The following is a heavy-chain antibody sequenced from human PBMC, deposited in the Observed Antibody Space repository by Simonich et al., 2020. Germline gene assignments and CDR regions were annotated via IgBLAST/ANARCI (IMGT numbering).Heavy chain of an antibody. CDR1: GFTFDDYA. D-gene: IGHD2-15*01. Sequence: EVQLVESGGGLVQPGRSLRLSCAASGFTFDDYAMHWVRKATGEGLWWGSGSSWNSGSIDYADSVKGRFTISRDNAKNSLYLQMNSLRAEDTALYYCAKDMGYCSGGSCYYFDYWGQGTLVTVSS. V-gene: IGHV3-9*01. CDR3: AKDMGYCSGGSCYYFDY. CDR2: SSWNSGSI. J-gene: IGHJ4*02.